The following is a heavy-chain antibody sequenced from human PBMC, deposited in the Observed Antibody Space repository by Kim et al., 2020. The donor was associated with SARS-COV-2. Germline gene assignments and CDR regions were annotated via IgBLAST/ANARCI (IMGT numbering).Heavy chain of an antibody. V-gene: IGHV3-33*05. CDR1: GFTFSSYG. Sequence: GESLKISCAASGFTFSSYGMHWVRQAPGKGLEGVAVISYDGSNKYYADSVKGRFTISRDNSKNTLYLQMNSLRAEDTAVYYCARDADDNYYGSGSSDYWGQGTLVTVSS. CDR2: ISYDGSNK. CDR3: ARDADDNYYGSGSSDY. J-gene: IGHJ4*02. D-gene: IGHD3-10*01.